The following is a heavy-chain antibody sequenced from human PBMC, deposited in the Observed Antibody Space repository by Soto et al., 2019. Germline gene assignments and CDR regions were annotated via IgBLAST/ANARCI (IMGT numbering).Heavy chain of an antibody. Sequence: SETLSLTCAVYGGSFSGYYWSWIRQPPGKGLEWIGEINHSGSTNYNPSLKSRVTIPVDTSKNQFSLKLSSVTAADTAVYYCARWIQLWSLGYYFDYWGQGTLVTVSS. CDR1: GGSFSGYY. CDR3: ARWIQLWSLGYYFDY. CDR2: INHSGST. D-gene: IGHD5-18*01. V-gene: IGHV4-34*01. J-gene: IGHJ4*02.